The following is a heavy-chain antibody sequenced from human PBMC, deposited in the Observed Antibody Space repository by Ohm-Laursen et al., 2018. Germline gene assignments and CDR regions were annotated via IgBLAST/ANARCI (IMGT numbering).Heavy chain of an antibody. CDR3: ARGFSGWWGRIDY. CDR1: GDSISHYY. D-gene: IGHD6-19*01. V-gene: IGHV4-59*12. CDR2: ISKSGST. Sequence: TLSLTCTVSGDSISHYYWNWIRQSPGKGLEWIGYISKSGSTKFNPSLRSRVTISVDTSKNQFSLKLSSVTAADTAVYYCARGFSGWWGRIDYWGQGILVTVSS. J-gene: IGHJ4*02.